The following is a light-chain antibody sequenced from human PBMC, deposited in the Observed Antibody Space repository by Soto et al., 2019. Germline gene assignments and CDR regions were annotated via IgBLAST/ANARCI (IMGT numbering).Light chain of an antibody. CDR2: GAS. Sequence: EIVLTQSPGILSVSPGERATLSCRASQSVSSSYLAWYQQKPGQAPRLLIYGASSRATGIPDRFSGSGSGTDFTLTISRLEPEDFAVYYCQQYDSSPRTFGQGTKVDIK. J-gene: IGKJ1*01. V-gene: IGKV3-20*01. CDR1: QSVSSSY. CDR3: QQYDSSPRT.